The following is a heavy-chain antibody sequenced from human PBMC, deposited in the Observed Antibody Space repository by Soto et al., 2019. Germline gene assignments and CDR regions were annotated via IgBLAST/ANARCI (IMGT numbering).Heavy chain of an antibody. CDR1: GLTFSDYW. V-gene: IGHV3-7*01. Sequence: GSLRLSCAASGLTFSDYWMTWVRQAPGKGLEWVANIKQDGSEKNYVDSVRGRFTISRDNAKNSLYLQMNSLRVEDTAVYFCAKPTDVWGKGITVTVSS. CDR2: IKQDGSEK. CDR3: AKPTDV. J-gene: IGHJ6*04.